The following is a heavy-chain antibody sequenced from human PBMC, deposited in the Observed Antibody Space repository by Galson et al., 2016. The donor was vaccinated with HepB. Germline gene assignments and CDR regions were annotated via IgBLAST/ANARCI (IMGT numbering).Heavy chain of an antibody. Sequence: SLRLSCAASGFTFSGYWMTWVRQAPGKGLEWVANIKQAGSEKNYVDSVKGRFTISRDNAKNLVYLQMNSLRAEDTARYYCASAPAATESDYWGQGTLVTVSP. V-gene: IGHV3-7*01. D-gene: IGHD6-25*01. CDR2: IKQAGSEK. CDR1: GFTFSGYW. J-gene: IGHJ4*02. CDR3: ASAPAATESDY.